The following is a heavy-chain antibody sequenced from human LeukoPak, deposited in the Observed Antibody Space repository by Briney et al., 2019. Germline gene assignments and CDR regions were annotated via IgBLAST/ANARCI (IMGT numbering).Heavy chain of an antibody. CDR1: GFTFSSYA. Sequence: GGSLRLSCAASGFTFSSYAMHWVRQAPGKGLEWVAVISYDGSNKYYADSVKGRFTISRDNSKNTLYLQMDSLRAEDTAVYYCARDGRYCSGGSCLGTDAFDIWGQGTMVTVSS. V-gene: IGHV3-30*04. CDR3: ARDGRYCSGGSCLGTDAFDI. D-gene: IGHD2-15*01. J-gene: IGHJ3*02. CDR2: ISYDGSNK.